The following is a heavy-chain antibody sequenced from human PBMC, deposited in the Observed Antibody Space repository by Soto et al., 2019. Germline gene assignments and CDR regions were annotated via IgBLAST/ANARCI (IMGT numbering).Heavy chain of an antibody. V-gene: IGHV4-59*01. CDR3: ARDVFTPSYFFYYVMD. J-gene: IGHJ6*01. D-gene: IGHD2-8*01. CDR2: ISDSGST. Sequence: QRPRKELEWSGYISDSGSTNYNSSLKSRVTISVDTTKNQFSLKLSSVTAADTAVYYCARDVFTPSYFFYYVMD.